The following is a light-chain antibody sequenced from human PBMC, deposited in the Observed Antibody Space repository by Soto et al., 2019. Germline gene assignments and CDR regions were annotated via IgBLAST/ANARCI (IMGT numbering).Light chain of an antibody. J-gene: IGKJ2*01. Sequence: DIQMTQSPSSLAASVGNRVTITCQASRDISIYLNWYQQKPGNPPKLLVYDASNLQTGVPSRFSGSGSGTHFNFTTSSLQPEDIATYYCQQYDNFPPYTFGQGTKLEIK. CDR3: QQYDNFPPYT. CDR1: RDISIY. CDR2: DAS. V-gene: IGKV1-33*01.